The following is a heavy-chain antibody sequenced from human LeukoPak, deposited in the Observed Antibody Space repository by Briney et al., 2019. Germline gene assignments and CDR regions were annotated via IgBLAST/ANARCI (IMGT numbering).Heavy chain of an antibody. V-gene: IGHV4-4*02. D-gene: IGHD2-15*01. CDR2: IYHSGST. J-gene: IGHJ6*02. CDR3: ARTPRMALPYYYYYGMDV. Sequence: SETLSLTCAVYGGSISSSNWWSWVRQPPGKGLEWIGEIYHSGSTNYNPSLKSRVTISVDKSKNQFSLKLSSVTVADTAVYYCARTPRMALPYYYYYGMDVWGQGTTVTVSS. CDR1: GGSISSSNW.